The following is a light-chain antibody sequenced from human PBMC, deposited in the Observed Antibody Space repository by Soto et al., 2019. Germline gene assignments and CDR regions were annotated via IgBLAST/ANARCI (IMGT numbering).Light chain of an antibody. V-gene: IGKV1-5*03. J-gene: IGKJ1*01. CDR1: QSLSNW. Sequence: DIQMTQSPSTLSASVGDRVTITCRASQSLSNWLAWYQQKPGKAPKLLIYKASSLQSGVPSRFSGSGSGTEFTLTISSLQPDDFATYYCQQYNSYSPWTFGQGTKVEIK. CDR3: QQYNSYSPWT. CDR2: KAS.